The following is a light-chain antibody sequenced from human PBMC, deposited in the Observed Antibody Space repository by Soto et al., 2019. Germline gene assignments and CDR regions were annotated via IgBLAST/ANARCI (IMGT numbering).Light chain of an antibody. Sequence: QSALTQPASVSGSPGQSITISCTGTSSDVGGYNYVSWYQQHPGKAPKLMIFEVTARPSGVPDRFSGSKSGNMASLTVSGLQTEDEADYYCSSYAGNNNLTFGGGTKLTVL. J-gene: IGLJ2*01. CDR1: SSDVGGYNY. CDR3: SSYAGNNNLT. V-gene: IGLV2-8*01. CDR2: EVT.